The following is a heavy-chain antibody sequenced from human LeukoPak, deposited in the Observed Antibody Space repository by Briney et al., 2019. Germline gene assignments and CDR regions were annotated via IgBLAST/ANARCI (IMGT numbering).Heavy chain of an antibody. Sequence: ASETLSLTCAVYGGSFSGYYWSWIRQPPGKGLEWIGEINHSGSTNYNPSLKSRVTISVDTSKNQFSLKLSPVTAADTAVYYCATRLGRELPPYYWGQGTLVTVSS. CDR2: INHSGST. CDR3: ATRLGRELPPYY. V-gene: IGHV4-34*01. J-gene: IGHJ4*02. CDR1: GGSFSGYY. D-gene: IGHD1-26*01.